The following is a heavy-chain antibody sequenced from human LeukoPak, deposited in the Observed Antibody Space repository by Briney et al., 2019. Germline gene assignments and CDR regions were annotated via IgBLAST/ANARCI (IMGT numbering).Heavy chain of an antibody. CDR1: GGSISSSGHY. Sequence: SETLSLTCTVSGGSISSSGHYWGWIRQPPGKGLEWLGSISDLESIDVNPSLKSRISISVDTSKNQFSLKVRSVTAADTAIYYCVGYSTSSFIFFDYWGQGTLVTVSS. D-gene: IGHD6-6*01. CDR2: ISDLESI. J-gene: IGHJ4*02. V-gene: IGHV4-39*01. CDR3: VGYSTSSFIFFDY.